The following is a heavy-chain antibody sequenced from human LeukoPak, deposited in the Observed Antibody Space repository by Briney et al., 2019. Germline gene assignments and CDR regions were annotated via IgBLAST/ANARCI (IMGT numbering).Heavy chain of an antibody. CDR1: GYTFTIYD. CDR3: AREGSSRRSGDDY. Sequence: ASVKVSCKSSGYTFTIYDINWVRQATGQGLEWMGWMNTNSGNTGYAQKFQGRVTMTRNTSISTAYMELSSLRSEDTAVYYCAREGSSRRSGDDYWGQGTLVTVSS. J-gene: IGHJ4*02. D-gene: IGHD6-13*01. CDR2: MNTNSGNT. V-gene: IGHV1-8*01.